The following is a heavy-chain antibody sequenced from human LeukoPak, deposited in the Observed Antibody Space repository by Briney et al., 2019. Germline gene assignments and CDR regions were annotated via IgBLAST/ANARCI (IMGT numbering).Heavy chain of an antibody. D-gene: IGHD5-18*01. J-gene: IGHJ4*02. CDR2: IYTTGST. CDR1: GGSISSGSYY. V-gene: IGHV4-61*09. Sequence: SETLSLTCTVSGGSISSGSYYWSWIRQPAGKGLEWIGHIYTTGSTNYNPSLKSRVTISVDTSKTQFSLKLSSVTAADTAVYYCARGQKYRNGYTVTELGSGYFDYWGQGTLVTVSS. CDR3: ARGQKYRNGYTVTELGSGYFDY.